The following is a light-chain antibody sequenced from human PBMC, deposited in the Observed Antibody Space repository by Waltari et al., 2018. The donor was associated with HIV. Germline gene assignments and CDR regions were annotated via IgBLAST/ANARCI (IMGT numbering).Light chain of an antibody. Sequence: QSALTQPPSASGSPGQSVTISCTGASSDLGVYNSVSWYQKRPGRAPKVIISEGSKRSSGAPNRVSGSTSGNTASLTVSGLQADDEAEYFCSFYGGSNILVFGGGTKLTVL. CDR3: SFYGGSNILV. CDR1: SSDLGVYNS. J-gene: IGLJ2*01. CDR2: EGS. V-gene: IGLV2-8*01.